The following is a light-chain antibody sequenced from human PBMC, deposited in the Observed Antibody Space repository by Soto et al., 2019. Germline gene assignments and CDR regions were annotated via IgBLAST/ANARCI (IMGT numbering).Light chain of an antibody. CDR1: SGDVGSYDL. CDR3: CSYAGEDYV. J-gene: IGLJ1*01. CDR2: EGS. Sequence: QSALTQPASVSGSPGQSITISCTGTSGDVGSYDLVSWYQQHPGKAPKLMLYEGSKRPSGVSNRFSGSKSDNTASLTISGLQAEDEADYYCCSYAGEDYVFGTGTKVTVL. V-gene: IGLV2-23*01.